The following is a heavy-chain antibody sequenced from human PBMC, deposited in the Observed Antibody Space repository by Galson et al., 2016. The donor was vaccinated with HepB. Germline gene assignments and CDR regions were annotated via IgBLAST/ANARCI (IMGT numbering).Heavy chain of an antibody. V-gene: IGHV3-43*02. J-gene: IGHJ4*02. CDR3: AKDHGGYSGFGY. D-gene: IGHD4-23*01. Sequence: SLRLSCAASGFTFGTYAMHWIRQAPGEGLQWVSLITGDRANAYYADSVKGRFTISRDNRKNSLYLQMNSLRTEDTALYYCAKDHGGYSGFGYWGLGTLVTVSS. CDR2: ITGDRANA. CDR1: GFTFGTYA.